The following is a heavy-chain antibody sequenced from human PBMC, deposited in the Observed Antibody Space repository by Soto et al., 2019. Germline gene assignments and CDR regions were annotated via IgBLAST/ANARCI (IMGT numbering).Heavy chain of an antibody. CDR1: VFTFSSYG. CDR2: IWYDGSNK. CDR3: ARDRYCTGGSCYYVAWIKY. V-gene: IGHV3-33*01. J-gene: IGHJ4*02. D-gene: IGHD2-15*01. Sequence: VRSLRLSCASSVFTFSSYGMHCVRHSPGKWLEWVAVIWYDGSNKYYADSVKGRFTISRDNSKNTLYLQMNSLRAEDTAVYYCARDRYCTGGSCYYVAWIKYWGQGTL.